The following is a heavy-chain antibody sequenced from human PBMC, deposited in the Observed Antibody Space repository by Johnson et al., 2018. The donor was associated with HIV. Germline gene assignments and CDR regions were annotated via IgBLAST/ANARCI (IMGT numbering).Heavy chain of an antibody. CDR3: AKDQGHDYGDYVLYAFDI. J-gene: IGHJ3*02. Sequence: VQLVESGGRMVQPGGSLRLSCVVSGITFDNYAMHWVRHAPGKGLEWVSLISWDGGSSYYADSVQGRFTISRDNSKKSLYLQMNSLRAEDTALYYCAKDQGHDYGDYVLYAFDIWGQGTMVTVSS. D-gene: IGHD4-17*01. CDR2: ISWDGGSS. V-gene: IGHV3-43D*03. CDR1: GITFDNYA.